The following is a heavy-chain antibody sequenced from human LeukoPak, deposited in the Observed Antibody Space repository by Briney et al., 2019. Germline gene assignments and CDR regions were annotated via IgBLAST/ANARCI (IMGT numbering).Heavy chain of an antibody. CDR1: GGSISSGSYY. Sequence: PSETLSPTCTVSGGSISSGSYYWSWIRQPPGKGLEWIGYIYYSGSTNYNPSLKSRVTISVDTSKNQFSLKLSSVTAADTAVYYCAREDSSSWHRHFGYWGQGTLVTVSS. CDR2: IYYSGST. CDR3: AREDSSSWHRHFGY. D-gene: IGHD6-13*01. V-gene: IGHV4-61*01. J-gene: IGHJ4*02.